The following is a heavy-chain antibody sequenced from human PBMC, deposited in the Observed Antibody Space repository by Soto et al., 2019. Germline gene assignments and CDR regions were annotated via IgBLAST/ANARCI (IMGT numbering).Heavy chain of an antibody. CDR2: IYYNGST. CDR1: GGSVSSRSYF. D-gene: IGHD3-22*01. V-gene: IGHV4-39*01. Sequence: SETLSLTCTVSGGSVSSRSYFWGWIRQPPGKGLEWIGTIYYNGSTYYNPSLKSRVTLSVDTSKNQFSLKLTSVTASDTALYYCASQIVISGNPTNWFDLWGQGNLVTFSS. CDR3: ASQIVISGNPTNWFDL. J-gene: IGHJ5*02.